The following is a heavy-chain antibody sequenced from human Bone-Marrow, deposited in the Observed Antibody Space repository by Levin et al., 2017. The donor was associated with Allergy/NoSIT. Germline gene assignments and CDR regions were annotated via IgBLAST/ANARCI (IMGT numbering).Heavy chain of an antibody. J-gene: IGHJ3*02. CDR3: ARESQQSTTDAFDI. Sequence: ESLKISCTVSGGSISSYYWSWIRQPPGKGLEWIGYIYYSGSTNYNPSLKSRVTISVDTSKNQFSLKLSSVTAADTAVYYCARESQQSTTDAFDIWGQGTMVTVSS. CDR1: GGSISSYY. D-gene: IGHD6-13*01. V-gene: IGHV4-59*01. CDR2: IYYSGST.